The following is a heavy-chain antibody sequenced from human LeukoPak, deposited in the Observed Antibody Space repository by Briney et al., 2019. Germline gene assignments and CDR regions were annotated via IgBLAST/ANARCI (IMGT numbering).Heavy chain of an antibody. CDR3: ARDGRYYDSRGYYYLDVDYYYGMDV. V-gene: IGHV1-18*01. CDR2: ISAYNGNT. J-gene: IGHJ6*02. Sequence: ASVKVSCKASGYTFTSYGISWVRQAPGQGLEWMGWISAYNGNTNYAQKLQGRVTMTTDTSTSTAYMELRSLRSDDTAVYYCARDGRYYDSRGYYYLDVDYYYGMDVWGQGTTVTVSS. D-gene: IGHD3-22*01. CDR1: GYTFTSYG.